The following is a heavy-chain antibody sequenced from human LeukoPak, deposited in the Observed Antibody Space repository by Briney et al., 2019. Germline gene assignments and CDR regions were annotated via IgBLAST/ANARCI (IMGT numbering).Heavy chain of an antibody. Sequence: GGSLRLSCAGSGFTSSSYYMNWVRQAPGKGLEWVSFISRSNTMYYADSVKGRFTISRDNAKNTLYLQMNSLRDEDTAVYYCAGASTVVTRSYFDYWGQGTLVTVSS. CDR1: GFTSSSYY. D-gene: IGHD4-23*01. CDR3: AGASTVVTRSYFDY. V-gene: IGHV3-48*02. CDR2: ISRSNTM. J-gene: IGHJ4*02.